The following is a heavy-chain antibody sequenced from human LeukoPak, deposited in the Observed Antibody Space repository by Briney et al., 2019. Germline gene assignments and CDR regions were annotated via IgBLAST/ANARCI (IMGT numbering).Heavy chain of an antibody. J-gene: IGHJ4*02. D-gene: IGHD5-24*01. CDR1: GYTFTSYG. CDR3: ARVEMATIADY. Sequence: GASVKVTCKASGYTFTSYGISWVRQAPGQGLEWMGRISAYNGNTNYAQKLQGRVTMTTDTSTSTAYMELRSLRSDDTAVYYCARVEMATIADYWGQGTLVTVSS. V-gene: IGHV1-18*01. CDR2: ISAYNGNT.